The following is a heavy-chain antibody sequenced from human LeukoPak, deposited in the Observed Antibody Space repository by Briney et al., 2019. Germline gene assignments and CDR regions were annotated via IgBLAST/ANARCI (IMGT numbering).Heavy chain of an antibody. D-gene: IGHD3-22*01. Sequence: SETLSLTCTVSGGSISSSSYYWGWIRQPPGKGLEWIGSIYHSGSTYYNPSLKSRVTISVDTSKNQFSLKLSSVTAADTAVYYCARVISRYYDSSGYRRIFDYWGQGTLVTVSS. CDR2: IYHSGST. V-gene: IGHV4-39*07. J-gene: IGHJ4*02. CDR3: ARVISRYYDSSGYRRIFDY. CDR1: GGSISSSSYY.